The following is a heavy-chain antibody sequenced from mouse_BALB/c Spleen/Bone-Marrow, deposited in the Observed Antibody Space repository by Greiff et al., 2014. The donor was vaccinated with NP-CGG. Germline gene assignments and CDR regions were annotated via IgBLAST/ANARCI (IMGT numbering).Heavy chain of an antibody. D-gene: IGHD4-1*01. V-gene: IGHV1-4*01. CDR2: INPSSGYT. J-gene: IGHJ3*01. Sequence: QVQLKESGAELARPGASVKMSCKASGYTFTSYTMHWVKQRPGQGLEWIGYINPSSGYTNYNQKFKDKATLTADKYSSTAYMQLSSLTSEDSAVYYCALANWDIGGPFAYWGQGTLVTVSA. CDR1: GYTFTSYT. CDR3: ALANWDIGGPFAY.